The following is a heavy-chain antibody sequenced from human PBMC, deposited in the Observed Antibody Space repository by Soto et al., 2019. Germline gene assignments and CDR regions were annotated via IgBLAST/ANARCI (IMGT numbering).Heavy chain of an antibody. CDR1: VDSITTYY. Sequence: SETLSLTCTVSVDSITTYYWSWIRQPAGKGLGWIGRLDTSGNTNYNPSLKSRVTMSVDKSKKQFSLKLTSVTAADTAVYYCARYSNNWFQTEGMDVWGQGTTVT. CDR3: ARYSNNWFQTEGMDV. D-gene: IGHD6-13*01. J-gene: IGHJ6*02. V-gene: IGHV4-4*07. CDR2: LDTSGNT.